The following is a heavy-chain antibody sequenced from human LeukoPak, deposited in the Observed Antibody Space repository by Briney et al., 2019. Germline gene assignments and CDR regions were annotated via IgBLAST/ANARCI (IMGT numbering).Heavy chain of an antibody. J-gene: IGHJ4*02. V-gene: IGHV3-23*01. D-gene: IGHD4-23*01. CDR3: AKDGGGNYYFDY. CDR1: GFTFSSYA. CDR2: ISDSGST. Sequence: PGGSLRLSCAASGFTFSSYAMNWVRQTPGKGLEWVSAISDSGSTYYGDSVKGRFTISRDNSKNTLYLQMNSLRAEDTAVYYCAKDGGGNYYFDYWGQGTLVTVSS.